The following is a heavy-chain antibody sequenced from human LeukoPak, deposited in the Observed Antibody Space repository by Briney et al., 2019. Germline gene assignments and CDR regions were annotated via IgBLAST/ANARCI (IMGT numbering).Heavy chain of an antibody. CDR3: AKVAHSGSYGLFDS. J-gene: IGHJ4*01. D-gene: IGHD1-26*01. Sequence: PGGSLRLSCAASGFTFSDFAMSWVRQTPGKGPQWVSAISSNGGSTYYADSVKGRFTVSRDMSTNTLYLQMNSLRAGDTAVYYCAKVAHSGSYGLFDSWGQGALVTVSS. CDR2: ISSNGGST. CDR1: GFTFSDFA. V-gene: IGHV3-23*01.